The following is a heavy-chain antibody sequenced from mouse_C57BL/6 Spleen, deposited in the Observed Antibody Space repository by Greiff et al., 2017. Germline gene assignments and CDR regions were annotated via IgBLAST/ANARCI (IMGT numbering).Heavy chain of an antibody. Sequence: QVQLQQSGPELVKPGASVKISCKASGYAFSSSWMNWVKQRPGKGLEWIGRIYPGDGDTNYNGKFKGKATLTADKSSSTAYMQLSSLTSEDSAVYFCARSRNGNPFAYRGQGTLVTVSA. J-gene: IGHJ3*01. V-gene: IGHV1-82*01. CDR1: GYAFSSSW. D-gene: IGHD2-1*01. CDR3: ARSRNGNPFAY. CDR2: IYPGDGDT.